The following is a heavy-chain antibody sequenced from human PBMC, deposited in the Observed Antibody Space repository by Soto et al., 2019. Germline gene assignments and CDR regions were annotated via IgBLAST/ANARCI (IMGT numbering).Heavy chain of an antibody. D-gene: IGHD5-12*01. CDR2: IKRDGSEK. CDR3: ASLEWESSGYADY. V-gene: IGHV3-7*03. CDR1: GFTFSNFW. Sequence: GGSLRLSCVASGFTFSNFWMNWVRQTPGKGPEWVANIKRDGSEKYYVDSVKGRFTISRDNAKNTLYLQMNSLRADDTAVYYCASLEWESSGYADYWGQGTQVTVSS. J-gene: IGHJ4*02.